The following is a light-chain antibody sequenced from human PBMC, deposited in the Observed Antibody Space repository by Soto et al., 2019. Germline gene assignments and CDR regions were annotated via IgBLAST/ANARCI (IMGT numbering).Light chain of an antibody. Sequence: QSVRTQPPSASGSPGQSVTISCTGTSSDVGGYSYVSWYQQHPGKAPKLMIYEVSKRPSGVPDRFSGSKSGNTASLTVSGLQAEDEADYYCSSSAGSNNVFGTGTKVTVL. CDR3: SSSAGSNNV. CDR1: SSDVGGYSY. V-gene: IGLV2-8*01. J-gene: IGLJ1*01. CDR2: EVS.